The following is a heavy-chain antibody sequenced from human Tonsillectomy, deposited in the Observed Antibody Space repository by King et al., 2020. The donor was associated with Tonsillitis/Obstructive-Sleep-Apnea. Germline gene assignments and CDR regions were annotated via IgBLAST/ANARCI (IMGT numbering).Heavy chain of an antibody. Sequence: VQLVQSGAEVKKPGESLKLSCKASGYTFTSNWIGWVRQMPGKGLEWMGFIYPGDSDTRYSPSFQGQVTISADKSISTAYLQWSSLKASDTAMYYCGRLEMRAAAKPFDIWGQGTMVTVSS. V-gene: IGHV5-51*01. CDR2: IYPGDSDT. CDR1: GYTFTSNW. CDR3: GRLEMRAAAKPFDI. D-gene: IGHD2-2*01. J-gene: IGHJ3*02.